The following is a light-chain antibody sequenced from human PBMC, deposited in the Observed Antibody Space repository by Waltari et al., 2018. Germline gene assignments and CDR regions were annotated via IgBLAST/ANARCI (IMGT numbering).Light chain of an antibody. CDR1: QSVARS. V-gene: IGKV3-20*01. J-gene: IGKJ1*01. CDR3: QHYVRLPAT. Sequence: SYRASQSVARSLVWYQQKPRQAPRLLIYGSSSRATGIPDRFIGSGSGTDFSLTINRLEPEDFAVYYSQHYVRLPATFGQGTKVDIK. CDR2: GSS.